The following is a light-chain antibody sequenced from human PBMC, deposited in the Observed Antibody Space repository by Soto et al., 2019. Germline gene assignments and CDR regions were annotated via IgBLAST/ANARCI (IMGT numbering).Light chain of an antibody. CDR2: DVS. V-gene: IGKV3-15*01. Sequence: EIAMTQSPATMSASSDHTAALSCXXSQSISSNLAWYQQKPGQAPRLLIYDVSTRATGIPARFSGSGSGTEFTLTISSLQSEDFAVYYCQQYKNWPPITFGQGTRLEI. J-gene: IGKJ5*01. CDR1: QSISSN. CDR3: QQYKNWPPIT.